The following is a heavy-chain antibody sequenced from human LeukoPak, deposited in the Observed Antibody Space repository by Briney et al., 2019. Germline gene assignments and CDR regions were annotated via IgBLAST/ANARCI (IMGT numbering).Heavy chain of an antibody. D-gene: IGHD3-3*01. J-gene: IGHJ6*02. CDR3: ARTFWSGYYTDRYYYYGMGV. V-gene: IGHV4-34*01. CDR1: GGSFSGYY. Sequence: SETLSLTCAVYGGSFSGYYWSWIRQPPGKGLEWIGEINHSGSTNYNPSLKSRVTISVDTSKNQFSLKLSSVTAADTAVYYCARTFWSGYYTDRYYYYGMGVWGQGTTVTVSS. CDR2: INHSGST.